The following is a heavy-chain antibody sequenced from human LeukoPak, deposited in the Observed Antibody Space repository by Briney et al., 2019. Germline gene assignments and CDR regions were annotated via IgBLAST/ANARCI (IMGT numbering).Heavy chain of an antibody. CDR3: ARESGHNYDYCDY. Sequence: GGSLRLSCAASGFTFSSYGMHWVRQAPGKGLEWVAVIWYDGSNKYYADSVKGRFTISRVNSKNTLYLQMNSLRAEDTAVYCCARESGHNYDYCDYWGHGTLVTVSS. V-gene: IGHV3-33*08. CDR2: IWYDGSNK. CDR1: GFTFSSYG. D-gene: IGHD5-18*01. J-gene: IGHJ4*01.